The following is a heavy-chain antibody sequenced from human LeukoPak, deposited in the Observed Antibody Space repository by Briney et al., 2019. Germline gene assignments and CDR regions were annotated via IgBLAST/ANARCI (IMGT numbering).Heavy chain of an antibody. CDR1: GFIFSNYW. J-gene: IGHJ4*02. D-gene: IGHD6-6*01. CDR3: ARGGNSSWDY. V-gene: IGHV3-7*01. CDR2: IKPDGSEK. Sequence: GGSLRLSCAASGFIFSNYWMSWVRQAPGKGLEWVANIKPDGSEKYYVDSLKGQFTISRDNAKNSLYLQMNSLRVEDTAVYYCARGGNSSWDYWGQGALVTVSS.